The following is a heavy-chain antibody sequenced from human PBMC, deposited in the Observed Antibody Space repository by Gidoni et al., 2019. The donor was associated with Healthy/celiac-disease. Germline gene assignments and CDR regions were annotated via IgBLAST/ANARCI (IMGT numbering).Heavy chain of an antibody. J-gene: IGHJ6*02. D-gene: IGHD6-13*01. V-gene: IGHV4-31*03. Sequence: QVQLQESGPGLVKPSQTLSLTCTVSGGSISRGGYYWSWIRQHPGKGLEWIGYIYYSGSTYYNPSLKSRVTISVDTSKNQFSLKLSSVTAADTAVYYCATYIAAAGVYGMDVWGQGTTVTVSS. CDR3: ATYIAAAGVYGMDV. CDR2: IYYSGST. CDR1: GGSISRGGYY.